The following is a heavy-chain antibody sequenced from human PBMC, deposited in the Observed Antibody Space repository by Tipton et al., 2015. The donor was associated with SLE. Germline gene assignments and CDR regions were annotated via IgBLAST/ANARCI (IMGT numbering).Heavy chain of an antibody. D-gene: IGHD6-13*01. Sequence: TLSLTCTVSGGSISSGGYYWSWIRQHPGKGLEWIGYIYYSGSTYYNPSLKSRVTISVDTSMNQFSLKLSSVTAADTAVYYCARDARYSSRRDFDSWGQGTLVTVSS. CDR3: ARDARYSSRRDFDS. CDR2: IYYSGST. V-gene: IGHV4-31*03. CDR1: GGSISSGGYY. J-gene: IGHJ4*02.